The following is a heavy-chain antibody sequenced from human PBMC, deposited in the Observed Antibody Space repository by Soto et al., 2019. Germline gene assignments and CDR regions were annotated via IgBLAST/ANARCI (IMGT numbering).Heavy chain of an antibody. V-gene: IGHV4-31*03. Sequence: SETLSLTCTVSGGSISSGGYYWSWIRQHPGKGLEWIGYIYYSGSTYYNPSLKSRVTISVDTSKNQFSLKLSSVTAADTAVYYCAREQLPYYYYGMDVWGQGTTVTVSS. D-gene: IGHD1-26*01. CDR2: IYYSGST. CDR1: GGSISSGGYY. CDR3: AREQLPYYYYGMDV. J-gene: IGHJ6*02.